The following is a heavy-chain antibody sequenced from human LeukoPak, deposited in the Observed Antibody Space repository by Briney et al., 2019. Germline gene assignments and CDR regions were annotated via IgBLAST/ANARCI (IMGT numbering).Heavy chain of an antibody. CDR1: GGSIGSYY. CDR3: AREGVAAAGKLDY. CDR2: IYYSGST. Sequence: SETLSLTCTVSGGSIGSYYWSWIRQPPGKGLEWIGYIYYSGSTNYNPSLKSRVTISLDTSKNQFSMDLISVTAADTAVYYCAREGVAAAGKLDYWGQGTLVPVSS. V-gene: IGHV4-59*01. J-gene: IGHJ4*02. D-gene: IGHD6-13*01.